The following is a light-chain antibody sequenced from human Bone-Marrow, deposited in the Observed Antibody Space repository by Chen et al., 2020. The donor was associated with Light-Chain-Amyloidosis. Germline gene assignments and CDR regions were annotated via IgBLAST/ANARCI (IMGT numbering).Light chain of an antibody. CDR1: NIGSTS. V-gene: IGLV3-21*02. J-gene: IGLJ3*02. Sequence: SYVLTQPSSVSVARGQTATIACGGNNIGSTSVHWYQQTPGQAPLLVVYDDSDRPSGIPERFSGSNSGNTATLTISRVEAGDEADYYGQVWDRSSDRPVFGGVTKLTVL. CDR2: DDS. CDR3: QVWDRSSDRPV.